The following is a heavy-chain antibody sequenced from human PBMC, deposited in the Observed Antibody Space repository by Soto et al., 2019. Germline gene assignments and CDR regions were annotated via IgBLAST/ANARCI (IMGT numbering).Heavy chain of an antibody. D-gene: IGHD1-1*01. CDR1: GFTFSTYV. V-gene: IGHV3-23*01. CDR3: ARRAKTTTTNWGAFDI. CDR2: ISYSADKT. Sequence: EVQLLEPGGGLVQPGGSLRLSCAASGFTFSTYVMNWVRQAPGKGLEWVSTISYSADKTFYADSVKGRFTISRDNSRDTLFLQMNSLRADDAALYYCARRAKTTTTNWGAFDIWGQGTMVTVSS. J-gene: IGHJ3*02.